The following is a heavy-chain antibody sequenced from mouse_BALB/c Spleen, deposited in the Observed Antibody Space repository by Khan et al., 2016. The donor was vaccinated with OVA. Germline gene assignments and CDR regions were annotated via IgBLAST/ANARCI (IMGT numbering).Heavy chain of an antibody. V-gene: IGHV1S135*01. CDR3: TRHGYVAWFAY. J-gene: IGHJ3*01. CDR1: GYSFTTYY. CDR2: VDPFNGGT. D-gene: IGHD2-2*01. Sequence: VQLKQSGPELMKPGASVKISCKASGYSFTTYYIHWVKQSPGKSLEWIGYVDPFNGGTSYTQNFKGKATLTVDNSSSTAYMHLSSLTSEDSAVYYGTRHGYVAWFAYWGQGTLVTVSA.